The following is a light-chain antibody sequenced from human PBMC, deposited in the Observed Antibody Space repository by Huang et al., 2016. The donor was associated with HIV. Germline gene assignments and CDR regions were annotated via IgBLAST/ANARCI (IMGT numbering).Light chain of an antibody. J-gene: IGKJ1*01. CDR1: QSLLHTDGRTY. Sequence: DVVMTQIPLSLSVTPGQPASISCKSSQSLLHTDGRTYLYWYLQKPGQSQQLLIYEASNRFSGVPDRFNGSGSVTDFTLKISRVEAEDAGVYYCMQSIQPATFGQGTKVEI. V-gene: IGKV2D-29*02. CDR2: EAS. CDR3: MQSIQPAT.